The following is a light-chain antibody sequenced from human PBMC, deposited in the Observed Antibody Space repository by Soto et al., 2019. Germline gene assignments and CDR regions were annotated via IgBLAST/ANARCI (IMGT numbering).Light chain of an antibody. J-gene: IGLJ1*01. CDR1: SSDVGAYDY. V-gene: IGLV2-14*01. CDR3: SSYTSTSTRV. Sequence: QSVLTQPASVSGSPGQSITISCTGTSSDVGAYDYVSWYQHHPGKAPKYLIYEVSNRPSGVSDRFSGSKSGTTASLTISGLQAEDEADYYCSSYTSTSTRVFGTGTKLTVL. CDR2: EVS.